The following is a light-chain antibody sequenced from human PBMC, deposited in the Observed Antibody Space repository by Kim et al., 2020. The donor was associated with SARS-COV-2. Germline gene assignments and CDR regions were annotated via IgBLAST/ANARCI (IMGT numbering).Light chain of an antibody. J-gene: IGLJ2*01. CDR2: DVS. Sequence: GTSTTISCTGTSREVGGYSYVSWYQQHPGKAPKPLIYDVSNRPSGVSNRCSGSKSGNTASLTISGLQAEDEADYYCSSYTSSSTPVFGGGTQLTVL. CDR3: SSYTSSSTPV. CDR1: SREVGGYSY. V-gene: IGLV2-14*03.